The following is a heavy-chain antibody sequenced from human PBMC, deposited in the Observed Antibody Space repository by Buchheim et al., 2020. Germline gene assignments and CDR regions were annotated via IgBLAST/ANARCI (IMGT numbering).Heavy chain of an antibody. CDR1: GFTVSNSY. CDR3: AEGGASH. CDR2: IDSADRT. V-gene: IGHV3-66*02. D-gene: IGHD2-21*01. Sequence: EVQLVESGGGLVQPGGSLRLSCAASGFTVSNSYLSWVRQAPGKGLEYVSLIDSADRTYFADSVKGRFTISRDSSNNMLYLQMNSLRPDDTAMYYCAEGGASHWGRGT. J-gene: IGHJ4*02.